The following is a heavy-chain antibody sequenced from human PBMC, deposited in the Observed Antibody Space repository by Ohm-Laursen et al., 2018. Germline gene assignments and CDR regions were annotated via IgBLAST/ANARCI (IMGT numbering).Heavy chain of an antibody. V-gene: IGHV4-59*07. J-gene: IGHJ5*02. CDR2: IHYSGST. CDR1: GGSINSYY. CDR3: ARRDYHGSGSYYDWFDP. D-gene: IGHD3-10*01. Sequence: SDTLSLTCTVSGGSINSYYWSWIRQSPGQGLEWIGYIHYSGSTNYNPSLKSRVTISVDTSKNQFSLKLSSVTAADTAVYYCARRDYHGSGSYYDWFDPWGQGTLVTVSS.